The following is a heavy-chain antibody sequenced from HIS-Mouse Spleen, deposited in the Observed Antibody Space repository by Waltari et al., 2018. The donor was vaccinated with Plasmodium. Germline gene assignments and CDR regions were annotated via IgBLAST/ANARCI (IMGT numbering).Heavy chain of an antibody. J-gene: IGHJ4*02. D-gene: IGHD7-27*01. Sequence: EVQLVESGGGLVQPGGSLRLSCAASGFTFSSYWMSWVRQAPGKGLGGVANKKQDGSEKNYGDSVKGRFTISRDNAKNSLYLQMNSLRAEDTAVYYCAKSSKGTGDLWDYWGQGTLVTVSS. CDR3: AKSSKGTGDLWDY. V-gene: IGHV3-7*03. CDR2: KKQDGSEK. CDR1: GFTFSSYW.